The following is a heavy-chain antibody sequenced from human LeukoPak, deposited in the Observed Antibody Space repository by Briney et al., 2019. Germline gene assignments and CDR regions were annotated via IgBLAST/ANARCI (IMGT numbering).Heavy chain of an antibody. J-gene: IGHJ4*02. CDR1: GDSMNGYD. Sequence: PAETLSLTCSVSGDSMNGYDWIWIRQTAGKGLEWIGRLFTGGNAECNPSLKSRVTMSVETSKSQFSLKLTSVTAADTAIYYCARGLRWDSGNDWGPEHWGQGVLVTVSS. D-gene: IGHD5-12*01. V-gene: IGHV4-4*07. CDR2: LFTGGNA. CDR3: ARGLRWDSGNDWGPEH.